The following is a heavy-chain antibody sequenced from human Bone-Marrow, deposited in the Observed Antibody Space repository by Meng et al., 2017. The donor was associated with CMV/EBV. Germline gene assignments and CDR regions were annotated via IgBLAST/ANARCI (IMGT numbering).Heavy chain of an antibody. CDR3: ARAFHWNPAGGVSQRNWFDP. D-gene: IGHD1-1*01. CDR2: IIPILGIA. V-gene: IGHV1-69*02. Sequence: SVKGSCKASGGTFSSYTISWVRQAPGQGLEWMGRIIPILGIANYAQKFQGRVTSTADKSTRTAYMELSSLRSEDTAVYYCARAFHWNPAGGVSQRNWFDPWGQGTLVTVSS. J-gene: IGHJ5*02. CDR1: GGTFSSYT.